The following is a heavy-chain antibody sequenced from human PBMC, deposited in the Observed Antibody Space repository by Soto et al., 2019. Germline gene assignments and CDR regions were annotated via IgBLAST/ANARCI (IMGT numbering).Heavy chain of an antibody. V-gene: IGHV3-23*01. Sequence: GGSLRHSCAASGFTFSSYAMSWVRQAPGKGQEWVSAISGSGGSTYYADSVKGRFTTSRENSKNTQYLQMNTLRAEETAVYYYAKGVWFEPWGQGTLVTVS. CDR3: AKGVWFEP. CDR2: ISGSGGST. J-gene: IGHJ5*02. CDR1: GFTFSSYA.